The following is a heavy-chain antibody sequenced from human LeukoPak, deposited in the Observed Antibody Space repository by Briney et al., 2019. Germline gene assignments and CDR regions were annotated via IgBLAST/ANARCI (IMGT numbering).Heavy chain of an antibody. Sequence: GGSLRLSCAASGFTFSRYGMHRVRQAPGKGLEWVAVIWYDGSNEYYADSVKGRFTIFRDNSKNTLHLQMNSLRAEDTAVHYCARPLVGDALDYWGQGTLVTVSS. D-gene: IGHD1-26*01. V-gene: IGHV3-33*01. CDR3: ARPLVGDALDY. CDR2: IWYDGSNE. CDR1: GFTFSRYG. J-gene: IGHJ4*02.